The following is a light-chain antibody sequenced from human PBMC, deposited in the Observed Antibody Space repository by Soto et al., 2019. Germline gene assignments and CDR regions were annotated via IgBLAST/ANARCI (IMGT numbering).Light chain of an antibody. CDR1: NSAVGNYDL. J-gene: IGLJ3*02. CDR2: EVT. CDR3: TSDAGSTNEV. Sequence: QSALTQPDSVSGSPGQSSTISCTGTNSAVGNYDLVSCYEHHPGKAPRLIIYEVTKQTSGGSDRVSGSKSGNTASLTISGLPDENEGDYDSTSDAGSTNEVVGGGTKVTV. V-gene: IGLV2-23*02.